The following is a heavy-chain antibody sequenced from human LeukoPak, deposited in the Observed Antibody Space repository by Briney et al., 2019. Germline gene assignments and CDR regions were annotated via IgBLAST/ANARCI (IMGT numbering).Heavy chain of an antibody. CDR1: GFTFGDYA. CDR3: TTGDWDYYYDSSGYYSY. V-gene: IGHV3-49*04. J-gene: IGHJ4*02. Sequence: GGSLRLSCTASGFTFGDYAMSWVRQAPGKGLEWVGFIRSKAYGGTTEYAASVKGRFTISRDDSKSIAYLQMNSLKTEDTAVYYCTTGDWDYYYDSSGYYSYWGQGTLVTVSS. D-gene: IGHD3-22*01. CDR2: IRSKAYGGTT.